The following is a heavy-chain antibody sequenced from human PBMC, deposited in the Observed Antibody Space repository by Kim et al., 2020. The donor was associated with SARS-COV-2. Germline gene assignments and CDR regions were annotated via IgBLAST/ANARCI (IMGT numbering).Heavy chain of an antibody. CDR1: GGTFSSYA. J-gene: IGHJ3*02. CDR3: ARKGPPQLLQDGRAFDI. D-gene: IGHD2-2*01. Sequence: SVKVSCKASGGTFSSYAISWVRQAPGQGLEWMGGIIPIFGTANYAQKFQGRVTITADESTSTAYMELSSLRSEDTAVYYCARKGPPQLLQDGRAFDIWGQGTMVTVSS. CDR2: IIPIFGTA. V-gene: IGHV1-69*13.